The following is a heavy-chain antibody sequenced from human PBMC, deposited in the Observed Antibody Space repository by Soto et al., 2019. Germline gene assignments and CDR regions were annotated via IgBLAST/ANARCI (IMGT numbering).Heavy chain of an antibody. D-gene: IGHD2-2*01. CDR2: INHSGST. CDR1: GGSFSGYY. V-gene: IGHV4-34*01. Sequence: PSETLSLTCAAYGGSFSGYYWSWIRQLPEKGLEWNGEINHSGSTNYNPSLKSRVTISVDTSKNQFSLKLSSVTAADTAVYYFARVGVPYCVSPHCYAHDYWGQGTQDTVSS. J-gene: IGHJ4*02. CDR3: ARVGVPYCVSPHCYAHDY.